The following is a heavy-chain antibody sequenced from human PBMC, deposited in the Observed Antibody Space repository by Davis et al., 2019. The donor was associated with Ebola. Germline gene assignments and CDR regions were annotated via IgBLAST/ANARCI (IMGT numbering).Heavy chain of an antibody. CDR1: GYTFTSYY. CDR2: INPSGGST. V-gene: IGHV1-46*01. J-gene: IGHJ6*02. Sequence: ASVKVSCKASGYTFTSYYMHWVRQAPGQGLEWMGIINPSGGSTSYAQKFQGRVTITRDTSASTAYMELSSLRSDDTAVYYCARPFYPNSYYYGMHVWGQGTTVTVSS. CDR3: ARPFYPNSYYYGMHV. D-gene: IGHD2-8*01.